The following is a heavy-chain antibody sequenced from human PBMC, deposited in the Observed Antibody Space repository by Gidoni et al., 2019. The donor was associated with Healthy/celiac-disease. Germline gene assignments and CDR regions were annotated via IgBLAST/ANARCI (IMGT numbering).Heavy chain of an antibody. V-gene: IGHV3-73*01. CDR3: TRSYTSSWIDAFDI. CDR1: GFTFSGSA. CDR2: IRSKANSYAT. D-gene: IGHD6-13*01. J-gene: IGHJ3*02. Sequence: VQLVESGGGLVQPGGSLKLSCAASGFTFSGSAMHWVRQASGKGLEWVGRIRSKANSYATAYAASVKGRFTISRDDSKNTAYLQMNSLKTEDTAVYYCTRSYTSSWIDAFDIWGQGTMVTVSS.